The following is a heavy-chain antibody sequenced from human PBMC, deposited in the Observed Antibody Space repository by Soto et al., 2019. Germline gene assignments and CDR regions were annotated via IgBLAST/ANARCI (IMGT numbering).Heavy chain of an antibody. CDR1: GFTFSSYG. Sequence: GGSLRLSCAASGFTFSSYGMHWVRQAPGKGLEWVAVIWYDGSNKYYADSVKGRFTISRDNSKNTLYLQMNSLRAEDTAVHYCARDFSYCTNGVCQALGPVDYWGQGTLVTVSS. CDR3: ARDFSYCTNGVCQALGPVDY. CDR2: IWYDGSNK. V-gene: IGHV3-33*01. J-gene: IGHJ4*02. D-gene: IGHD2-8*01.